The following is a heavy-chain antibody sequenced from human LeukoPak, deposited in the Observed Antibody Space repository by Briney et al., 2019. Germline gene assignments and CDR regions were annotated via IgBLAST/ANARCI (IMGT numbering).Heavy chain of an antibody. D-gene: IGHD2-2*01. CDR3: AKGMPDMPYFDR. V-gene: IGHV3-48*01. Sequence: AGSLSLPCAASGFSLSNCGMSWVRQAPGKGLEWVSYSSTSSGVTFYADSVKGRFTISRDNAKNSLSLQMNSLRAEDTAVYYCAKGMPDMPYFDRWGQGTGHTVSS. CDR2: SSTSSGVT. CDR1: GFSLSNCG. J-gene: IGHJ4*02.